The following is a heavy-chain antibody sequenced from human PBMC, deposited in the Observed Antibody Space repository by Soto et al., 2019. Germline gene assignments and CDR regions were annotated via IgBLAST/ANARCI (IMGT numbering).Heavy chain of an antibody. CDR1: GGSISSGGYD. J-gene: IGHJ6*02. Sequence: SETLSLTCTVSGGSISSGGYDWSWIRQHPGKGLEWIGYIYYSGSTYYNPSLKSRVTISVDTSKNQFSLKLSSVTAAETAVYYCARDIENGMDVWGQGTTVTVSS. V-gene: IGHV4-31*03. D-gene: IGHD2-15*01. CDR3: ARDIENGMDV. CDR2: IYYSGST.